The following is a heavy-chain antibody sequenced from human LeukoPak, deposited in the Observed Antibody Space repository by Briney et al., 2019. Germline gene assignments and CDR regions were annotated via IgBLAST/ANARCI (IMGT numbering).Heavy chain of an antibody. V-gene: IGHV3-23*01. CDR3: ARRVGGTPDY. J-gene: IGHJ4*02. Sequence: GGSLRLSCAASGFTFSNYAMNWVRQAPGKGLEWVSAISGSGGITYYADSVKGRFTISRDNSKNTLYLQMNSLRAEDTALYYCARRVGGTPDYWGRGTLVTVSS. D-gene: IGHD6-19*01. CDR2: ISGSGGIT. CDR1: GFTFSNYA.